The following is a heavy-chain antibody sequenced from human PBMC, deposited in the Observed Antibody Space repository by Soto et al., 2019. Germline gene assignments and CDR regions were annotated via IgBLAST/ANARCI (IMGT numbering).Heavy chain of an antibody. Sequence: GGSLRLSCAASGFTFSSYGMNWVRQAPGKGLEWVAVISYDGSNKYYADSVKGRFTISRDNSKNTLYLQMNSLRAEDTAVYYCAKSSVIVGASYFDYWGQGTLVTVSS. CDR2: ISYDGSNK. CDR3: AKSSVIVGASYFDY. D-gene: IGHD1-26*01. CDR1: GFTFSSYG. J-gene: IGHJ4*02. V-gene: IGHV3-30*18.